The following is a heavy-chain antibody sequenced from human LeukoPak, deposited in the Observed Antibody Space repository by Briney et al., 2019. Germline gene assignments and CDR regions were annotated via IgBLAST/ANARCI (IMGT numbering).Heavy chain of an antibody. Sequence: GRSLRLSCAASGFTFSSYAMSWVRQAPGKGLEWVSAISGSGGSTYYADSVKGRFTISRDNSKNTLYLQMNSLRAEDTAVYYCAKDRVVRESRDYWGQGTLVTVSS. V-gene: IGHV3-23*01. CDR1: GFTFSSYA. D-gene: IGHD3-10*01. CDR2: ISGSGGST. J-gene: IGHJ4*02. CDR3: AKDRVVRESRDY.